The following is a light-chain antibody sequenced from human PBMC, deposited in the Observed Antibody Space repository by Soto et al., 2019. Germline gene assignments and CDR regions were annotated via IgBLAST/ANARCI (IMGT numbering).Light chain of an antibody. CDR2: GAS. CDR3: QQYNTWPQT. CDR1: QSVSNN. V-gene: IGKV3-15*01. Sequence: EIVMTQSPATLSVSPGERATLSCRASQSVSNNVACYQQRPGQPPRLLIYGASTRATGFPARFSGSGSGTEFTLTISSLQSEDFAVYYCQQYNTWPQTFGQGTKVDIK. J-gene: IGKJ1*01.